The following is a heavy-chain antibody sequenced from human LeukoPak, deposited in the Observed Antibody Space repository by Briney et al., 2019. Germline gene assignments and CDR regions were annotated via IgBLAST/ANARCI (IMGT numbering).Heavy chain of an antibody. CDR1: GFTFSSYA. D-gene: IGHD3-22*01. CDR2: ISYDGSNK. CDR3: AREGAMIVAPFLDY. V-gene: IGHV3-30-3*01. J-gene: IGHJ4*02. Sequence: GGSLRLSCAASGFTFSSYAMHWVRQAPGKGLEWVAVISYDGSNKYYADSVKGRFTISRDNSKNTLYLQMNSLRAEDTAVYYCAREGAMIVAPFLDYWGQGTLVTVSS.